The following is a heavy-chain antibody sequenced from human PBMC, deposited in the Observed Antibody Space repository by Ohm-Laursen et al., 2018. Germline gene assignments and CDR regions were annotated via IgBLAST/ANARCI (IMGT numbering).Heavy chain of an antibody. D-gene: IGHD7-27*01. Sequence: SLRLSCTATGFTFSDYYMSWIRQAPGKGLEWVSYISSSANTIYYADSVKGRFTISRDNAKNSLYLQMNSLRAEDTAVYYCARALGGYPISYYYGMDVWGQGTTVTVSS. J-gene: IGHJ6*02. CDR3: ARALGGYPISYYYGMDV. CDR1: GFTFSDYY. V-gene: IGHV3-11*01. CDR2: ISSSANTI.